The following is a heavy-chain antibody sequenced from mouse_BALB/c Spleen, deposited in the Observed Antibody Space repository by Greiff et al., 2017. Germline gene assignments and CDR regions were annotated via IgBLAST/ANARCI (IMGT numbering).Heavy chain of an antibody. CDR3: AREKYGNHGDY. V-gene: IGHV1-4*01. J-gene: IGHJ2*01. D-gene: IGHD2-10*02. CDR2: INPSSGYT. CDR1: GYTFTSYT. Sequence: QVQLKESGAELARPGASVKMSCKASGYTFTSYTMHWVKQRPGQGLEWIGYINPSSGYTNYNQKFKDKATLTADKSSSTAYMQLSSLTSEDSAVYYCAREKYGNHGDYWGQGTTLTVSS.